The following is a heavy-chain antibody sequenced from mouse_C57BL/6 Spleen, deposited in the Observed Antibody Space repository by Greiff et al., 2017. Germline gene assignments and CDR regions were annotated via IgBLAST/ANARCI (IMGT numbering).Heavy chain of an antibody. J-gene: IGHJ2*01. CDR3: ARAPSGKVDY. Sequence: QVQLKQPGAELVKPGASVKLSCKASGYTFTSYWMHWVKQRPGQGLEWIGMIHPNSGSTNYNEKFKSKATLTVDKSSSTAYMQLSSLTSEDSAVYYCARAPSGKVDYWGQGTTLTVSS. V-gene: IGHV1-64*01. CDR1: GYTFTSYW. D-gene: IGHD1-1*01. CDR2: IHPNSGST.